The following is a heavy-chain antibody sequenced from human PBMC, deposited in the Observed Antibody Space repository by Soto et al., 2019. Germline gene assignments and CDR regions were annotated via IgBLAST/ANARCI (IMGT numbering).Heavy chain of an antibody. CDR3: AKGADVYSSSWYPYYFDY. D-gene: IGHD6-13*01. CDR2: ISWNSGSI. Sequence: PGGSLRLSCAASGFTFDDYAMHWVRQAPGKGLGWVSGISWNSGSIGYTDSVKGRFTISRDNAKNSLYLQMNSLRAEDTALYYCAKGADVYSSSWYPYYFDYWGQGTLVTVSS. J-gene: IGHJ4*02. V-gene: IGHV3-9*01. CDR1: GFTFDDYA.